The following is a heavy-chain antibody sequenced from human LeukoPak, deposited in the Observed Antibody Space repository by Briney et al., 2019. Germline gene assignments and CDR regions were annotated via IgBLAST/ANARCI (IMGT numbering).Heavy chain of an antibody. CDR2: IYYSGST. V-gene: IGHV4-31*03. Sequence: SETLSLTCTASGGSISSGGYYWSWIRQHPGKGLEWIGYIYYSGSTYYNPSLKSRVTISVDTSKNQFSLKLSSVAAADTAVYYCARERSGYPYYFDYWGQGALVTVSS. D-gene: IGHD3-3*01. CDR3: ARERSGYPYYFDY. CDR1: GGSISSGGYY. J-gene: IGHJ4*02.